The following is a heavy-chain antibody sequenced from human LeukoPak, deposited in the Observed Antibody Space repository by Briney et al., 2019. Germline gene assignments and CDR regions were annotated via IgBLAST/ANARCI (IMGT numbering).Heavy chain of an antibody. Sequence: SETLSLTCTVSGGSISSYYWSWIRQPPGKGLEWIGEINHSGSTNYNSSLKSRVTISLDTSKNQFSLKLSSVTAADTAVYYCARGRRIVVVLGATRTHRDYYMDVWGKGTTVTVSS. CDR1: GGSISSYY. CDR2: INHSGST. V-gene: IGHV4-34*01. D-gene: IGHD2-15*01. J-gene: IGHJ6*03. CDR3: ARGRRIVVVLGATRTHRDYYMDV.